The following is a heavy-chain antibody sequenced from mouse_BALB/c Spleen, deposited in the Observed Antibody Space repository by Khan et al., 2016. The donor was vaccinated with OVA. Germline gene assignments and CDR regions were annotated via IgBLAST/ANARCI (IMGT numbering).Heavy chain of an antibody. CDR2: IWSDGST. D-gene: IGHD2-10*01. J-gene: IGHJ4*01. CDR1: GFSLTNYG. CDR3: ARQPYYHYNIMDY. V-gene: IGHV2-6-1*01. Sequence: QMQLEVSGPGLVAPSQSLSITCTISGFSLTNYGVHWVRQPPGKGLERLVVIWSDGSTTYNSALKSRLTISKDNSKSHVFLKMNNLQTNDTAVYFCARQPYYHYNIMDYWGQGTSVTVSS.